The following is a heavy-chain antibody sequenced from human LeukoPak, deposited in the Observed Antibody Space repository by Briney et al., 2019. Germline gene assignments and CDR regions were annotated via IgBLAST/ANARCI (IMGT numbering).Heavy chain of an antibody. J-gene: IGHJ3*02. CDR3: ARLVRDVLLWFGELDAFDI. V-gene: IGHV1-69*05. Sequence: GASVKVSCKASGGTFSSYAISWVRQAPGQGLEWMGGIIPIFGTANYAQKLQGRVTMTTDTSTSTAYMELRSLRSDDTAVYYCARLVRDVLLWFGELDAFDIWXXXXXXTXSS. CDR2: IIPIFGTA. D-gene: IGHD3-10*01. CDR1: GGTFSSYA.